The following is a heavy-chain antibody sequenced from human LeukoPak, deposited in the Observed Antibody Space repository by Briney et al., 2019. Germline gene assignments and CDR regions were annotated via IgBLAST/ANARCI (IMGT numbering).Heavy chain of an antibody. J-gene: IGHJ4*02. Sequence: GGSLRLSCAASGFTFSNAWMSWVRQAPGKGLEWVGRIKSKTGGGTTDYAAPVKGRFTISRDDSKNTLYLQVNSLKTEDTAVYYCTTGLAGHWGQGTLVTVSS. CDR1: GFTFSNAW. CDR3: TTGLAGH. V-gene: IGHV3-15*01. D-gene: IGHD3-16*01. CDR2: IKSKTGGGTT.